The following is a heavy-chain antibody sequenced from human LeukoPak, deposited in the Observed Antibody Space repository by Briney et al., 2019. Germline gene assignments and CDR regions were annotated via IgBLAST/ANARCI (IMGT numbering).Heavy chain of an antibody. J-gene: IGHJ4*02. Sequence: PGGSLRLSCAASGFTFSSSAMNWVRQAPGKGLEWVSAISGSGVGTYYADSVKGRLTISRDNSKNTLYLQMNSLRAEDTAVYYCAKDRYSGNFFDYWGQGTLVTVSS. CDR3: AKDRYSGNFFDY. CDR1: GFTFSSSA. D-gene: IGHD1-26*01. CDR2: ISGSGVGT. V-gene: IGHV3-23*01.